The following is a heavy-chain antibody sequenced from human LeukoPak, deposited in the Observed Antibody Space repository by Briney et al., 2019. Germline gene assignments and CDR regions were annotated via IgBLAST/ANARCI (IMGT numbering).Heavy chain of an antibody. V-gene: IGHV3-48*01. CDR3: ARERVVILSYYGMDV. J-gene: IGHJ6*02. Sequence: GGSLRLSCAASGFTFSNAWMSWVRQAPGKGLEWVSYISSSSSTIYYADSVKGRFTISRDNAKNSLYLQMNSLRAEDTAVYYCARERVVILSYYGMDVWGQGTTVTVSS. D-gene: IGHD3-3*01. CDR1: GFTFSNAW. CDR2: ISSSSSTI.